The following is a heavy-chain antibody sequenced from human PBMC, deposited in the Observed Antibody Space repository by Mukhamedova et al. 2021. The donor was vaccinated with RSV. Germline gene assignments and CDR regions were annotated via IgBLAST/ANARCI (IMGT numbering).Heavy chain of an antibody. CDR2: ISYDGSNK. J-gene: IGHJ4*02. Sequence: VRQAPGKGLGWVAVISYDGSNKYYADSVKGRFTISRDNSKNTLYLQMNSLRAEDTAVYYCARDLNDLATVAVAGTFDYWGQGTLV. CDR3: ARDLNDLATVAVAGTFDY. V-gene: IGHV3-30-3*01. D-gene: IGHD6-19*01.